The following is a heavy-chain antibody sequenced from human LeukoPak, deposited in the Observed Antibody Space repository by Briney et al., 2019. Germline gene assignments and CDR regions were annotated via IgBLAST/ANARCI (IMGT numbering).Heavy chain of an antibody. CDR1: GFTFSSYW. J-gene: IGHJ3*02. V-gene: IGHV3-7*01. CDR2: IKQDGSEK. CDR3: ARGRVEWLASPDAFDI. Sequence: GGSLRLSCAASGFTFSSYWMSWVRQAPGKGLEWVANIKQDGSEKYYVDSVKGRFTISRDNAKNSLYLQMNSLRAEDTAVYYCARGRVEWLASPDAFDIWGQGTMVTVSS. D-gene: IGHD6-19*01.